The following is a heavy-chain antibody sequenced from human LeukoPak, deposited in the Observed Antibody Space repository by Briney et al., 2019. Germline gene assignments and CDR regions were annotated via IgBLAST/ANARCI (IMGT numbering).Heavy chain of an antibody. Sequence: GGSLRLSCAASGFTFSSYAMHWVRQAPGKGLEWVGRIKSKTDGGTTDYAAPVKGRFTISRDDSKNTLYLQMNSLKTEDTAVYYCTTLGYCSGGSCYWGDFWGQGTLVTVSS. CDR3: TTLGYCSGGSCYWGDF. D-gene: IGHD2-15*01. CDR1: GFTFSSYA. J-gene: IGHJ4*02. V-gene: IGHV3-15*01. CDR2: IKSKTDGGTT.